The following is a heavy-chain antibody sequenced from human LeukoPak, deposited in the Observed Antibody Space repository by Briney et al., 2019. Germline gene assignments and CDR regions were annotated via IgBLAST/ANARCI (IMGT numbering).Heavy chain of an antibody. D-gene: IGHD3-16*01. CDR2: ISSSISYI. Sequence: GGSLRLSCAASVFTFSTYNMNWVRQAPGRGREWVSYISSSISYIYNADSVKGRFPISRDNAKNSLYLQMKSLIAEDTAVYYCARVLVGESGMDVWGQGTTVTVSS. V-gene: IGHV3-21*01. J-gene: IGHJ6*02. CDR3: ARVLVGESGMDV. CDR1: VFTFSTYN.